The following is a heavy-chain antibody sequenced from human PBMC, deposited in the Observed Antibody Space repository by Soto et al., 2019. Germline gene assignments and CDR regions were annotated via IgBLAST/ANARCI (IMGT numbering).Heavy chain of an antibody. D-gene: IGHD1-26*01. CDR3: ARHSVTYYDFDY. J-gene: IGHJ4*02. Sequence: QVQLQESGPGVVKPSETLSLTCTVSGGSISTYYWSWIRQPPGKGVEWIGYIYYSGSTNYNPSLKSRVPISVDTSNNQFSRTLTSVTAADMAVYYCARHSVTYYDFDYWGQGTLVTVSS. V-gene: IGHV4-59*08. CDR2: IYYSGST. CDR1: GGSISTYY.